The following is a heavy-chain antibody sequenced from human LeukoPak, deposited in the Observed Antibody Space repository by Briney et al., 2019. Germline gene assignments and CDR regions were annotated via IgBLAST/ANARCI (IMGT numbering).Heavy chain of an antibody. D-gene: IGHD2-2*03. Sequence: SETLSLTCTVSGDSIIRSRYYWGWIRQPPGKGLEWFGSIYYSGSTYYNPSLKSRVTISVDTSKNQFSLKLSSVTAADTAIYYCARQGGCCSSTSCFPNYYYFYYYMDVWGKGTTVIVSS. CDR2: IYYSGST. V-gene: IGHV4-39*01. J-gene: IGHJ6*03. CDR3: ARQGGCCSSTSCFPNYYYFYYYMDV. CDR1: GDSIIRSRYY.